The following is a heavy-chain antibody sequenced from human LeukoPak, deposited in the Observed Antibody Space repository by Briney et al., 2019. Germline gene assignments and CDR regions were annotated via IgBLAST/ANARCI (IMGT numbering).Heavy chain of an antibody. CDR2: INHSEST. CDR1: GGSFSGYY. Sequence: PSETLSLTCAVYGGSFSGYYWSWIRQPPGKGLEWIGEINHSESTNYNPSLKSRVTISVDTSKNQFSLKLSSVTAADTAVYYCAIQGKNYDYVWGSYRIDYWGQGTLVTVSS. V-gene: IGHV4-34*01. D-gene: IGHD3-16*02. J-gene: IGHJ4*02. CDR3: AIQGKNYDYVWGSYRIDY.